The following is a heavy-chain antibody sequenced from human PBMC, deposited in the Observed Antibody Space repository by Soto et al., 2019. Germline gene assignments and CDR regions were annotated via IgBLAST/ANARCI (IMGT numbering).Heavy chain of an antibody. J-gene: IGHJ6*02. CDR2: INPSGGST. V-gene: IGHV1-46*01. D-gene: IGHD3-22*01. CDR1: GYTFTSYY. CDR3: ARVGRYYYDSSGYNYYYGMDV. Sequence: QVQLVQSGAEVKKPGASVKVSCKASGYTFTSYYMHWVRQAPGQGLEWMGIINPSGGSTSYAQKFQGRVTMTRDTSTSTVYMELSSLRSEDTAVYYCARVGRYYYDSSGYNYYYGMDVWGQGTTVTVSS.